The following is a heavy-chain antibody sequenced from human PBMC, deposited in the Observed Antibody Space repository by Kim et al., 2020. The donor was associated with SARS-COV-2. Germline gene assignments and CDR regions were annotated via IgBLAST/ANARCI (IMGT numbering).Heavy chain of an antibody. Sequence: SETLSLTCAVYGGSFSAYYWTWIRQPPGKGLEWIGEINHSGNTSYTPSLKSRVTISVDTSKNQLSLKLTSVTAADTAVYFCARGPNWFDPWGQGTLLSVS. CDR2: INHSGNT. V-gene: IGHV4-34*01. J-gene: IGHJ5*02. CDR1: GGSFSAYY. CDR3: ARGPNWFDP.